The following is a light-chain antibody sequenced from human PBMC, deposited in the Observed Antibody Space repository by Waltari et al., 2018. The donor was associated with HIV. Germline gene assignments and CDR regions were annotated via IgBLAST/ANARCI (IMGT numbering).Light chain of an antibody. V-gene: IGLV1-51*01. CDR3: GTWDSSLSAGGV. CDR1: SPNIGNNY. Sequence: QSVLTQPPSVSAAPGQKVTIPCSGSSPNIGNNYVSCYQQLPGTAPKLLIYDNNKRPSGIPDRFSGSKSGTSATLGITGLQTGDEADYYCGTWDSSLSAGGVFGGGTKLTVL. CDR2: DNN. J-gene: IGLJ2*01.